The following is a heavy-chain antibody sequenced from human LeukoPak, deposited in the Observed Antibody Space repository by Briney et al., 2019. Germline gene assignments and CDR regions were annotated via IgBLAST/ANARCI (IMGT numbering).Heavy chain of an antibody. D-gene: IGHD2-2*01. CDR1: GFTFSSYS. Sequence: PGGSLRLSCAASGFTFSSYSMNWVRQAPGKGLEWVSSISSSSSYIYYADSVKGRFTISRDNAKNSLYLQMNSLRAEDTAVYYCARDPPIVVVPAAKSLNDYWGQGTLVTVSS. CDR3: ARDPPIVVVPAAKSLNDY. J-gene: IGHJ4*02. V-gene: IGHV3-21*01. CDR2: ISSSSSYI.